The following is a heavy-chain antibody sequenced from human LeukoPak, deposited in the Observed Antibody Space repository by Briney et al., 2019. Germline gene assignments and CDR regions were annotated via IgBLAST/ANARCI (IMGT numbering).Heavy chain of an antibody. CDR1: GGSFSGYY. Sequence: SGTLSLTCAVYGGSFSGYYWSWIRQPPGKGLEWIGEINHSGSTNYNPSLKSRVTISVDTSKNQFSLKLSSVTAADTAVYYCARRGSSWSPFYGYWGQGTLVTVSS. CDR3: ARRGSSWSPFYGY. D-gene: IGHD6-13*01. V-gene: IGHV4-34*01. CDR2: INHSGST. J-gene: IGHJ4*02.